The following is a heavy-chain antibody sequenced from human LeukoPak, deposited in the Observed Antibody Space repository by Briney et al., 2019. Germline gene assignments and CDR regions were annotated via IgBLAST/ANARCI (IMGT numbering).Heavy chain of an antibody. CDR3: AVEERGYSGYDLRY. J-gene: IGHJ4*02. Sequence: GASLQISCKGSGSIFTSYWIGWVRQLPGKGLEWMGIIYPGDSDTRYSPSFQGQVTISVDKSISTAYLQWSSLKASDTAMYYCAVEERGYSGYDLRYWGQGTLVTVSS. D-gene: IGHD5-12*01. CDR2: IYPGDSDT. CDR1: GSIFTSYW. V-gene: IGHV5-51*01.